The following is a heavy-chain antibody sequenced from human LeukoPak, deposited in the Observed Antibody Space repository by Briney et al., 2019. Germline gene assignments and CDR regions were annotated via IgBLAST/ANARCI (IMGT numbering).Heavy chain of an antibody. J-gene: IGHJ4*02. CDR2: INPNSGGT. V-gene: IGHV1-2*02. Sequence: GASVKVSCKASGYTLTGYYMHWVRQAPGQGLEWMGWINPNSGGTNYAQKFQGRVTMTRDTSISTAYMELSRLRSDDTAVYYCASGRGYYGSGSSSSFDYWGQGTLVTVSS. CDR3: ASGRGYYGSGSSSSFDY. CDR1: GYTLTGYY. D-gene: IGHD3-10*01.